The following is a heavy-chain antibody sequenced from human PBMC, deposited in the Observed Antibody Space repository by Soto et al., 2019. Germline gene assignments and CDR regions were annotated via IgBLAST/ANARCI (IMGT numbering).Heavy chain of an antibody. CDR3: SADLPDWGAYAFDY. CDR1: GFTFNGAW. V-gene: IGHV3-15*07. Sequence: GGSLRLSCAASGFTFNGAWMNWVRQAPGKGLEWVGRVKSKVDGGSIDYAAPVRGRFTISRDDSRNTVDLQMNSLNAEDSAMYYCSADLPDWGAYAFDYWSQGTLVTAPQ. J-gene: IGHJ4*02. D-gene: IGHD3-16*01. CDR2: VKSKVDGGSI.